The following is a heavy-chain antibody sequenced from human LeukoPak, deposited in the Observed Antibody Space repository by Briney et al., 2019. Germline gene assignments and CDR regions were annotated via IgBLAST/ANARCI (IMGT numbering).Heavy chain of an antibody. J-gene: IGHJ6*02. CDR3: TQRVYCSSTSCYSDYYYGMDV. D-gene: IGHD2-2*01. CDR2: IRSKANSYAT. CDR1: GFTFSGSA. Sequence: GGSLRLSCAASGFTFSGSAMHWVRQASGKGLEWVGRIRSKANSYATAYAASVKGRFTISRDDSKNTAYLQMNSLKTEDTAVYYCTQRVYCSSTSCYSDYYYGMDVWGQGTTVTVSS. V-gene: IGHV3-73*01.